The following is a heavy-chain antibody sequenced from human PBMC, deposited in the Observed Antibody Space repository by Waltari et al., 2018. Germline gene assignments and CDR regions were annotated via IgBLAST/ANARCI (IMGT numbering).Heavy chain of an antibody. CDR2: IYYSGST. Sequence: SLTCTVSGGSISSSSYYWGWIRQPPGKGLEWIGSIYYSGSTYYNPSLKSRVTISVDTSKNQFSLKLSSVTAADTAVYYCAREGDSSGWYGYWGQGTLVTVSS. CDR1: GGSISSSSYY. D-gene: IGHD6-19*01. J-gene: IGHJ4*02. CDR3: AREGDSSGWYGY. V-gene: IGHV4-39*02.